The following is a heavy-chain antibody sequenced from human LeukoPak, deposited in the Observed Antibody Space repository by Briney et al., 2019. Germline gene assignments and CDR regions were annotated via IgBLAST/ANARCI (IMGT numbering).Heavy chain of an antibody. Sequence: GASVKVSCKASGYTFTSYGISWVRQAPGQGLEWMGWISAYNGNTNYTQKVQGRVTMTTDTSTSTAYMELRSLRSDYTAVYYCARDSVGYCSSTSCWLNAFDIWGQGTMVTVSS. CDR1: GYTFTSYG. CDR3: ARDSVGYCSSTSCWLNAFDI. V-gene: IGHV1-18*01. D-gene: IGHD2-2*01. CDR2: ISAYNGNT. J-gene: IGHJ3*02.